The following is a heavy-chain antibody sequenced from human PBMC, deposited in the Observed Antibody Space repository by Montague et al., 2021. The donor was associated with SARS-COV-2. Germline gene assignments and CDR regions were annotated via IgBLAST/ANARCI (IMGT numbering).Heavy chain of an antibody. J-gene: IGHJ6*02. D-gene: IGHD3-10*01. CDR2: IYSGGST. V-gene: IGHV3-66*02. CDR3: ARDQRRYGSGSYYGPHYYYYGMDV. CDR1: GCTVSSNY. Sequence: CAASGCTVSSNYMSWVRQAPGQGLEWVSVIYSGGSTYYADSVKGRFTISIDNSKNTLYLQMNSLRAEDTAVYYCARDQRRYGSGSYYGPHYYYYGMDVWGRGTTVTVSS.